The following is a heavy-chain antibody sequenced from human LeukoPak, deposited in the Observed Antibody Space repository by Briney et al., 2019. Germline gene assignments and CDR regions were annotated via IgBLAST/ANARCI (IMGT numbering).Heavy chain of an antibody. V-gene: IGHV1-2*02. Sequence: GASVKVSCKASGYTFTGYYMHWVRQAPGQGLEWMGWINPNSGGTNYAQKSQGRVTMTRDTSISTAYMELSRLRSDDTAVYYCARTGPYYDFWSGYHTPYYFDYWGQGTLVTVSS. CDR3: ARTGPYYDFWSGYHTPYYFDY. CDR2: INPNSGGT. D-gene: IGHD3-3*01. CDR1: GYTFTGYY. J-gene: IGHJ4*02.